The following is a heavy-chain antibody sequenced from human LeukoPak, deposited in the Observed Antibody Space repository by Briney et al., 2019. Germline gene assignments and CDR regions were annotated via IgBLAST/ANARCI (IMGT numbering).Heavy chain of an antibody. J-gene: IGHJ4*02. Sequence: SVKVSCKASGGTFSSYAISWVRQAPGQGLEWMGRIIPILGIANYAQKFQGRVTITADKSMSTAYMELSSLRSEDTAVYYCASTSGVDSSGYYSAAYWGQGTLVTVSS. V-gene: IGHV1-69*04. D-gene: IGHD3-22*01. CDR2: IIPILGIA. CDR1: GGTFSSYA. CDR3: ASTSGVDSSGYYSAAY.